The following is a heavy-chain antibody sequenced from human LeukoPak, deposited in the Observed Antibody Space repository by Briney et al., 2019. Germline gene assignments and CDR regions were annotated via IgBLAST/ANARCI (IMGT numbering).Heavy chain of an antibody. J-gene: IGHJ3*02. V-gene: IGHV3-48*03. Sequence: PGGSLRLSCEASGFAFSSYGMNWVRQAPGKGLEWVSYISRRGGKIHYPDAVQGRFTPSKDHTKDSLYLQKTSMRGDDTPLYYCGREVPMAAFDIWGQGTMVTVSS. CDR3: GREVPMAAFDI. CDR1: GFAFSSYG. CDR2: ISRRGGKI. D-gene: IGHD3-10*01.